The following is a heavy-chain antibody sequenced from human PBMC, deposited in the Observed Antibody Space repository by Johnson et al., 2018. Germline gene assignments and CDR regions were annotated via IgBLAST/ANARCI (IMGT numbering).Heavy chain of an antibody. Sequence: QVQLVEAGGGVVQHGRSLRLCCAASGFTFSSYAMHWVRQAPGKGLEWGALISLDGSNKYDADSVKGRFTISRANSKNTLYLQMNSLRAEDTAVYYCAKNPLVFQEYFQHWGQGTLVTVSS. V-gene: IGHV3-30*18. J-gene: IGHJ1*01. D-gene: IGHD2-21*01. CDR2: ISLDGSNK. CDR1: GFTFSSYA. CDR3: AKNPLVFQEYFQH.